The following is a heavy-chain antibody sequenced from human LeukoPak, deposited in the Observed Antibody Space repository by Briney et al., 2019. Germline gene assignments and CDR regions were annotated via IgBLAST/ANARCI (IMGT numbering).Heavy chain of an antibody. V-gene: IGHV3-21*01. Sequence: AGGSLRLSCAASGFTFTSYSMNWVRQAPGKGLEWVSSIGSSSTSIYYADSVKGRFTISRDNAKNSLYLQMNSLRAEDTAVYYCARDNLEAFDIWGQGTMVTVSS. J-gene: IGHJ3*02. CDR2: IGSSSTSI. CDR3: ARDNLEAFDI. CDR1: GFTFTSYS.